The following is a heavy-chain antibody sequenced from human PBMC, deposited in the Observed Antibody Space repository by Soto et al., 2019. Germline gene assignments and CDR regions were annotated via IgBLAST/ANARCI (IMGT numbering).Heavy chain of an antibody. V-gene: IGHV1-3*01. CDR2: INAGNGNT. D-gene: IGHD3-10*01. CDR3: ARDMGFGLSDY. Sequence: ASVTVSCKTSGYTFTSYAMFWVLQAPGQRLEWMGWINAGNGNTKYSQKFQGRVTITRDTSATTAYMELSSLRSEDTAVYYCARDMGFGLSDYWGQGTLVTVSS. J-gene: IGHJ4*02. CDR1: GYTFTSYA.